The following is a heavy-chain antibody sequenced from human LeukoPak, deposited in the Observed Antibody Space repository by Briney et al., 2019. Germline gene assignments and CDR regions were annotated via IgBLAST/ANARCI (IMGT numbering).Heavy chain of an antibody. J-gene: IGHJ4*02. CDR1: GYTLTELS. CDR3: ATVSTRAVTQSVYFDY. Sequence: ASVKVSCKVSGYTLTELSMHWVRQAPGKGLEWMGGFDPEDGETIYAQKFQGRVTMTEDTSTDTAYMELSSLRSEDTAVYYCATVSTRAVTQSVYFDYWGQGTLVTVSS. D-gene: IGHD4-17*01. CDR2: FDPEDGET. V-gene: IGHV1-24*01.